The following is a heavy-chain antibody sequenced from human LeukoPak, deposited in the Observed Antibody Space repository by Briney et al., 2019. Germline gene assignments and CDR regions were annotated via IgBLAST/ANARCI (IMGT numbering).Heavy chain of an antibody. D-gene: IGHD2-15*01. J-gene: IGHJ4*02. CDR2: INPNSGGT. V-gene: IGHV1-2*04. Sequence: ASVKVSCKASGYTFTGYYMHWVRQAPGQGLEWMGWINPNSGGTNYAQKFQGWVTMTRDTSISTAYMELNRLRSDDTAVYYCARGIGYCSGGSCYAYDYWGQGTLVTVSS. CDR1: GYTFTGYY. CDR3: ARGIGYCSGGSCYAYDY.